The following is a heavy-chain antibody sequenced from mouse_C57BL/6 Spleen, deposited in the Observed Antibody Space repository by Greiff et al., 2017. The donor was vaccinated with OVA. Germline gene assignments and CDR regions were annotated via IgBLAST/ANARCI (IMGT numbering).Heavy chain of an antibody. CDR3: TRSHSGFDY. D-gene: IGHD6-1*01. V-gene: IGHV1-15*01. Sequence: QVHVKQSGAELVRPGASVTLSCKASGYTFTDYEMHWVKQTPVHGLEWIGAIDPETGGTAYNQKFKGKAILTADKSSSTAYMELRSLTSEDSAVYYCTRSHSGFDYWGQGTTLTVSS. CDR2: IDPETGGT. CDR1: GYTFTDYE. J-gene: IGHJ2*01.